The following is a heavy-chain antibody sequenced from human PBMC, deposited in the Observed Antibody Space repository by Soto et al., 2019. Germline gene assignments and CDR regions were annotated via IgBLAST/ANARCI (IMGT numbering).Heavy chain of an antibody. V-gene: IGHV3-30*03. CDR1: GFTFSSYG. D-gene: IGHD6-13*01. CDR2: ISYDGSNK. Sequence: GGSLRLSCAASGFTFSSYGMHWVRQAPGKGLEWVAVISYDGSNKYYADSVKGRFTISRDNSKNTLYLQMNSLRAEDTAVYYCARDPSASAAAGTTGYWGQGTLVTVSS. CDR3: ARDPSASAAAGTTGY. J-gene: IGHJ4*02.